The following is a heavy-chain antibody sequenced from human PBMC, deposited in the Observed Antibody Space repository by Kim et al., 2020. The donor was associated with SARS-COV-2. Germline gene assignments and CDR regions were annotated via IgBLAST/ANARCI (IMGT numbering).Heavy chain of an antibody. CDR2: ISGSGGST. J-gene: IGHJ4*02. D-gene: IGHD6-13*01. Sequence: GGSLRLSCAASGFTFSSYAMSWVRQAPGKGLEWVSAISGSGGSTYYADSVKGRFTISRDNSKNTLYLQMNSLRAEDTAVYYCANLISSWYPLPFGPFDYWGQGTLVTVSS. CDR1: GFTFSSYA. V-gene: IGHV3-23*01. CDR3: ANLISSWYPLPFGPFDY.